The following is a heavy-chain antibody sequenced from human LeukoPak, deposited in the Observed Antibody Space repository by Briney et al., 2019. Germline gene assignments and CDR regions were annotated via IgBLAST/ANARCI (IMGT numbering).Heavy chain of an antibody. CDR3: ARFLRGYSGYGEGFDY. J-gene: IGHJ4*02. Sequence: GGSLRLSCAASGFTFSSYAMHWVRQAPGKGLEWVSYISSSGSTIYYADSVKGRFTISRDNAKNSLYLQMNSLRAEDTAVYYCARFLRGYSGYGEGFDYWGQGTLVTVSS. CDR2: ISSSGSTI. V-gene: IGHV3-48*03. CDR1: GFTFSSYA. D-gene: IGHD5-12*01.